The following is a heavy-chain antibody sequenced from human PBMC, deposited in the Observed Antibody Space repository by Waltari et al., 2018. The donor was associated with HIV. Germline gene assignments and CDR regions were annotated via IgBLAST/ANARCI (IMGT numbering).Heavy chain of an antibody. CDR1: GGSISSSRYY. D-gene: IGHD2-15*01. CDR2: RYYSGSN. CDR3: ARAVQGYCSGVSCENYFDY. Sequence: QLQLQESGPGLVKPSETLSLTCTVSGGSISSSRYYWGWIRQPPGKGLEWIGGRYYSGSNYYNPSLKSRGTIAVDTSKNQFSLKLSSVSAADTAVYYCARAVQGYCSGVSCENYFDYWGQGTLVTVSS. J-gene: IGHJ4*02. V-gene: IGHV4-39*01.